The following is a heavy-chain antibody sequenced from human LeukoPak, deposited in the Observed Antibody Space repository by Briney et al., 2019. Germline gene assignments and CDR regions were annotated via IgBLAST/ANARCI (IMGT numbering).Heavy chain of an antibody. CDR3: ARGSTVTPYNYFDY. D-gene: IGHD4-17*01. CDR1: GYTFTSYH. V-gene: IGHV1-2*02. CDR2: INPNSGGT. J-gene: IGHJ4*02. Sequence: ASVKVSCKASGYTFTSYHINWVRQATGQGLEWMGWINPNSGGTNYAQKFQGRVTMTRDTSISTAYMELSRLRSDDTAVYYCARGSTVTPYNYFDYWGQGTLVTVSS.